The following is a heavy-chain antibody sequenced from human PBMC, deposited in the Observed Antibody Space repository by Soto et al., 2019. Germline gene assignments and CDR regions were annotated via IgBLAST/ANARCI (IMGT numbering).Heavy chain of an antibody. CDR1: GFTFSSYW. CDR3: TRDPAPSGWFDY. V-gene: IGHV3-74*01. D-gene: IGHD6-19*01. J-gene: IGHJ5*01. CDR2: INSDGSST. Sequence: GGSLRLSCAASGFTFSSYWMHWVRQAPGKGLVWVSRINSDGSSTTYADSVRGRFTISRDNAKNTLYLQMNSLRGEDTAVYYCTRDPAPSGWFDYWGQGTLVTVS.